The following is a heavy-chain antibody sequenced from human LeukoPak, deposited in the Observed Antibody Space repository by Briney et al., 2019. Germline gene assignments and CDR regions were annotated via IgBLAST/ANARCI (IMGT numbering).Heavy chain of an antibody. Sequence: PGESLRLSCAASGFTFSSYSMNRVRQAPGKGLEWVSSISSSSSYIYYADSVKGRFTISRDNAKNSLYLQMNSLRAEDTAVYYCARTDYDILTGYPDYWGQGTLVTVSS. CDR2: ISSSSSYI. D-gene: IGHD3-9*01. V-gene: IGHV3-21*01. CDR1: GFTFSSYS. CDR3: ARTDYDILTGYPDY. J-gene: IGHJ4*02.